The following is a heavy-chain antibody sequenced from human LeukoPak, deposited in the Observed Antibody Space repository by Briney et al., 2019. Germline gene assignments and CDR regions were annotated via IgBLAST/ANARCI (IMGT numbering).Heavy chain of an antibody. D-gene: IGHD5-12*01. Sequence: ASVKVSCKASGYTFTGYYMHWVKQAPGKGLEWMGRVDPEDGETIYAEKFQGRVTITADTSTDTAYMELSSLRSEDTAVYYCATLRILDYWGQGTLVTVSS. J-gene: IGHJ4*02. CDR3: ATLRILDY. CDR1: GYTFTGYY. V-gene: IGHV1-69-2*01. CDR2: VDPEDGET.